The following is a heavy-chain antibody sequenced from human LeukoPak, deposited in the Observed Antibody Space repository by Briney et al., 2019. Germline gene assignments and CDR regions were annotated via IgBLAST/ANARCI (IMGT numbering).Heavy chain of an antibody. CDR3: ARSLSGSYLYYFDY. V-gene: IGHV2-70*11. CDR2: IDWDDDK. J-gene: IGHJ4*02. Sequence: ESGPTLVKPTQTLTLTCTFSGFSLSTSGMCVSWIRQPPGKALEWLARIDWDDDKYYSTSLKTRLTISEDTSKNQVVLTMTNMDPVDTATYYCARSLSGSYLYYFDYWGQGTLVTVSS. D-gene: IGHD1-26*01. CDR1: GFSLSTSGMC.